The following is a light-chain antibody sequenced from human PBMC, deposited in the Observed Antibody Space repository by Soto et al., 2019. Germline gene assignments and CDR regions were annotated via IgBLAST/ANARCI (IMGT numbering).Light chain of an antibody. CDR1: QSISVY. CDR3: HQYATSSPT. V-gene: IGKV1-5*01. Sequence: DIQMTQSPSTLSASVGDRVTITCRASQSISVYLAWYQQRPREAPKLLIYGGSSLESGVPSRFSGSGSGTDFPLTISSLQPTDFATYYCHQYATSSPTFGQGTKLEI. CDR2: GGS. J-gene: IGKJ2*01.